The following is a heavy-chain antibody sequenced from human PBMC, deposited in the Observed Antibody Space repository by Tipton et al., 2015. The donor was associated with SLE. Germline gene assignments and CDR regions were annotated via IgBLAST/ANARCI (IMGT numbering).Heavy chain of an antibody. V-gene: IGHV4-34*01. J-gene: IGHJ4*02. Sequence: LRLSCAVNGGSLSGYYWVWIRQPPEKGLEWIGEINHSGSTNYNPSLKSRVTISVDTSKNHFSLKLSSVTAADTAVYCCARLVRFLGGRFFDYWGQGPLVPVSS. CDR2: INHSGST. CDR1: GGSLSGYY. CDR3: ARLVRFLGGRFFDY. D-gene: IGHD3-3*01.